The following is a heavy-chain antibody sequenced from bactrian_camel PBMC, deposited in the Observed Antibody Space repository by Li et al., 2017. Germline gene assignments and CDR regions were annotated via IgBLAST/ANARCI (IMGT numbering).Heavy chain of an antibody. V-gene: IGHV3S53*01. CDR2: IDARGST. J-gene: IGHJ7*01. D-gene: IGHD1*01. CDR1: RFPYSSYS. Sequence: HVQLVESGGGSVQEGGSLKLSCVVSRFPYSSYSLAWFRQAPGEKREGVARIDARGSTIYADSVKGRFTISQDNAKNTVYLQMSNLKPEDTAMYYCAAKMIEGSCSVVSAIDLWGKGTQVTVS.